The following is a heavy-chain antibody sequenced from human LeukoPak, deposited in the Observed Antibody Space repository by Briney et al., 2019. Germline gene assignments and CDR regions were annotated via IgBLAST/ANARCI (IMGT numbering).Heavy chain of an antibody. CDR1: GGSITIGSYY. D-gene: IGHD3-3*01. CDR2: LFYSGSA. J-gene: IGHJ3*02. Sequence: SETLSLTCTVSGGSITIGSYYWVWIRQPPGKGLEWIGSLFYSGSAYYNPSLKSRVSISVGTSKKHVSLKLSSVTAADTAVYYCARVLQKFGGFDIWGQGTMVTVSS. CDR3: ARVLQKFGGFDI. V-gene: IGHV4-39*07.